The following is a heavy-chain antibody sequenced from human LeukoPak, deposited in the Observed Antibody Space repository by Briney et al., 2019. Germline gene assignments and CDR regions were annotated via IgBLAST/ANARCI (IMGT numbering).Heavy chain of an antibody. V-gene: IGHV1-69*13. CDR1: GGTFSSYA. CDR2: IIPIFGTA. CDR3: ASEWYSSSWYYYYGMDV. J-gene: IGHJ6*02. Sequence: ASVKVSCKASGGTFSSYAISWVRQAPGQGLEWMGGIIPIFGTANYAQKFQGRVTITADESTSTAYMELSSLRSEDTAVYYCASEWYSSSWYYYYGMDVWGQGTTVTVSS. D-gene: IGHD6-13*01.